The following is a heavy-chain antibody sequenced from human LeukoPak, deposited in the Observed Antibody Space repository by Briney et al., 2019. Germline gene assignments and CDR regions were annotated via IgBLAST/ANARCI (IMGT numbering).Heavy chain of an antibody. D-gene: IGHD4-23*01. Sequence: PSETLSLTCTVSGGSNSSYYWSWIRQPPGKGLEWIGYIYYSGSTNYNPSLKSRVTISVDTSKNQFSLKLSSVTAADTAVYYCAREKDRWDAFDIWGQGTMVTVSS. J-gene: IGHJ3*02. CDR2: IYYSGST. CDR3: AREKDRWDAFDI. V-gene: IGHV4-59*01. CDR1: GGSNSSYY.